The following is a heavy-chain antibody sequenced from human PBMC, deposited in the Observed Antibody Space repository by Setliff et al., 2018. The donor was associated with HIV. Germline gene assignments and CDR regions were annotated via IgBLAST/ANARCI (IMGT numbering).Heavy chain of an antibody. CDR2: SSSSSSYI. CDR3: ARVLPYYYDSSGYYYEGAFDI. CDR1: GFTFSSYS. D-gene: IGHD3-22*01. J-gene: IGHJ3*02. Sequence: LRLSCAASGFTFSSYSMNWVRQAPGKGLEWVSFSSSSSSYIYYADSVKGRFTISRDNAKNSLYLQMNSLRAEDTAVYYCARVLPYYYDSSGYYYEGAFDIWGQGTMVTVSS. V-gene: IGHV3-21*01.